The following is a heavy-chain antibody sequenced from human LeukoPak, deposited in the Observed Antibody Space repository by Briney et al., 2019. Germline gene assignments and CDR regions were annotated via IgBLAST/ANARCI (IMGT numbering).Heavy chain of an antibody. CDR2: ISGSGSSI. Sequence: GGSPRLSCAASGFTFSSYAMHWVRQAPGKGLEWISYISGSGSSIFYADSLQGRFTVSRDNAKNSVYLQMNSLRAEDTAVYYCAREGGFGYDDAFDTWGHGTTVTVSS. J-gene: IGHJ3*02. CDR3: AREGGFGYDDAFDT. V-gene: IGHV3-48*03. CDR1: GFTFSSYA. D-gene: IGHD3-16*02.